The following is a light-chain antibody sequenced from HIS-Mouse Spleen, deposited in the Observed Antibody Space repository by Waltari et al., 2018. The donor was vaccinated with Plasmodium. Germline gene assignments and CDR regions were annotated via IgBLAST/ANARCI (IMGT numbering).Light chain of an antibody. CDR2: YKSDSDK. V-gene: IGLV5-45*03. CDR1: SGINVCPSR. J-gene: IGLJ3*02. CDR3: MIWHSSAWV. Sequence: QAVLTQPSSLSASPGASASLTSPLRSGINVCPSRLYWYQQKPGSPPQYLLRYKSDSDKQQGSGVPSRFSGSKDASANAGILLISGLQSEDEADYYCMIWHSSAWVFGGGTKLTVL.